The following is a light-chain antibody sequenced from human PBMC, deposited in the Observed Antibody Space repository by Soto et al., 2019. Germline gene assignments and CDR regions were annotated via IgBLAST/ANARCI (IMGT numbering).Light chain of an antibody. CDR2: DAS. CDR3: QQCRSWPLT. V-gene: IGKV3-11*01. CDR1: QSVNTY. J-gene: IGKJ1*01. Sequence: ENVLTPSPATLSVSPGERATLSSRASQSVNTYVDWYQQKPGQAPRLLIYDASSRATGIPARFSGSGSGTDFTLTISSLEPEDSAVYYCQQCRSWPLTFGQGTKVEIK.